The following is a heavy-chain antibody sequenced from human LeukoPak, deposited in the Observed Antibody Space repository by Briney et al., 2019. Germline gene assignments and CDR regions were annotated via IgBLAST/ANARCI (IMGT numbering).Heavy chain of an antibody. CDR1: GGSFSSGSYY. V-gene: IGHV4-61*01. CDR2: IYYSGST. J-gene: IGHJ4*02. D-gene: IGHD3-22*01. CDR3: ARAGYYYDSSGLLY. Sequence: SETLSLTCTVSGGSFSSGSYYWSWIRQPPGKGLEWIGYIYYSGSTNYNHSLKSRVTISVDTSKNQFSLKLSSVTAADTAVYYCARAGYYYDSSGLLYWGQGTLVTVSS.